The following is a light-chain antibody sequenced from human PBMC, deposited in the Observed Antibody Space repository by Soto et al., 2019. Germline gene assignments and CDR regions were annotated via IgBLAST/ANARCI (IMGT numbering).Light chain of an antibody. V-gene: IGLV2-14*01. CDR1: ISDFVLYNY. CDR2: GVN. J-gene: IGLJ1*01. Sequence: QSALTQPASVSGSPGQSITISCSGTISDFVLYNYVSWYQQHPGKAPKLMIYGVNNRPSGVSNRFSGSNSGNTASLTISGLQADDEADYYCSSYTTSSALQVFGTGTKLTVL. CDR3: SSYTTSSALQV.